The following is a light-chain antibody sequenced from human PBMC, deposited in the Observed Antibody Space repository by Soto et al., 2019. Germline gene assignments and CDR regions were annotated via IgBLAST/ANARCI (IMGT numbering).Light chain of an antibody. Sequence: QSVLTQPPSASATPGQRVTISCSGRSSDVGSNTVNWYQQFPGAAPKLLIYSNDQRPSGVPDRFSASKSGTSASQAISGLQSEDEADYYCATWDDSLFGHVFGTGTKVTVL. CDR1: SSDVGSNT. CDR3: ATWDDSLFGHV. CDR2: SND. J-gene: IGLJ1*01. V-gene: IGLV1-44*01.